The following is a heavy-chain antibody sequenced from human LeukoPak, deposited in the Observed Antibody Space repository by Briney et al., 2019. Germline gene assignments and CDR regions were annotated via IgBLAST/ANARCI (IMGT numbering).Heavy chain of an antibody. CDR3: AREGRTGGRAFDF. V-gene: IGHV3-48*03. Sequence: GGSLRLSCAASGFIFSSYEMNWVRQAPGKGLEWVSYIGSRRNIIHYADSVKGRFIISRDNAKNLLFLQMNSLRGDDSAVYFCAREGRTGGRAFDFWGQGTMVTVSS. CDR1: GFIFSSYE. D-gene: IGHD2-8*02. CDR2: IGSRRNII. J-gene: IGHJ3*01.